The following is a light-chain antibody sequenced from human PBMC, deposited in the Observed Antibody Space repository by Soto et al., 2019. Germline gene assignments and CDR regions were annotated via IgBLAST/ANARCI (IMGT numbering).Light chain of an antibody. CDR2: GVS. CDR3: QQYVSAPIT. Sequence: EIVLTQSPGTLCLSPGERATLSCRASQSLSSNYLAWYQQKPGQAPRLXIYGVSSRATGVPVSFSGSGSGTDLTLTISRLEPEDFAVYYCQQYVSAPITCGQGTRLEIK. J-gene: IGKJ5*01. V-gene: IGKV3-20*01. CDR1: QSLSSNY.